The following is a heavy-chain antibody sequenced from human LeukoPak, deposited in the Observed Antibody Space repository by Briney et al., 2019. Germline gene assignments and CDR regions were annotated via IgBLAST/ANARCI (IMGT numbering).Heavy chain of an antibody. Sequence: ASVKVSCKASGYTFTGYYMHWVRQAPGQGLEWMGWINPNSGGTNYAQKFQGRVTMTRDTSISTAYMELSRLRSDDTAVYYCARDRAQGAAYYMDVWGKGTTVTISS. D-gene: IGHD1-26*01. CDR3: ARDRAQGAAYYMDV. CDR1: GYTFTGYY. J-gene: IGHJ6*03. CDR2: INPNSGGT. V-gene: IGHV1-2*02.